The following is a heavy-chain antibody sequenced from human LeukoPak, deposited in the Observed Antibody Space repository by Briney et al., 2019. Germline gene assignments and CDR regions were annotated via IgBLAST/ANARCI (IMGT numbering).Heavy chain of an antibody. CDR2: ISYDGSNK. V-gene: IGHV3-30*03. D-gene: IGHD2-2*01. CDR3: ARNRALGYCSSTSCPLYYYYGMDV. CDR1: GFTFSTYG. Sequence: GGSLRLSCAASGFTFSTYGMHWVRQAPGKGLEWVAVISYDGSNKYYADSVKGRFTISRDNSNNTLYLQMNSLRAEDTAVYYCARNRALGYCSSTSCPLYYYYGMDVWGQGTTVTVSS. J-gene: IGHJ6*02.